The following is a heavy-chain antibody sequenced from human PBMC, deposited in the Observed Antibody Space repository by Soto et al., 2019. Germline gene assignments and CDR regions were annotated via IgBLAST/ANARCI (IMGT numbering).Heavy chain of an antibody. D-gene: IGHD3-10*01. V-gene: IGHV3-74*01. Sequence: EVQLVQSGGGLVQPGGSLRLSCAASGFTFTTFSSYWIRWVRQTPGQGLVWVTRINNDGSRATYADSVQGQFTISRDNAQNTEYLQMDSLRAEDTAMYYCATSGVDSRFYFDCWGQGTPVTVSS. CDR2: INNDGSRA. CDR1: GFTFTTFSSYW. CDR3: ATSGVDSRFYFDC. J-gene: IGHJ4*02.